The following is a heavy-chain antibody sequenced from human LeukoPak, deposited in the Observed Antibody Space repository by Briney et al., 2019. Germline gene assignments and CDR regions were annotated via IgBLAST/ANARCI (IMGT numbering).Heavy chain of an antibody. V-gene: IGHV4-39*01. J-gene: IGHJ3*02. CDR1: GGSISSSSNY. D-gene: IGHD2-15*01. Sequence: SETLSLTCSVSGGSISSSSNYWGWIRQPPGKGLEWIGSMYYSGTTYYSPSLKSRVTISVDTSKNQFSPKLSSVTAADTAVYYCARGGDIVVVVAATGAFDIWGQGTMVTVSS. CDR2: MYYSGTT. CDR3: ARGGDIVVVVAATGAFDI.